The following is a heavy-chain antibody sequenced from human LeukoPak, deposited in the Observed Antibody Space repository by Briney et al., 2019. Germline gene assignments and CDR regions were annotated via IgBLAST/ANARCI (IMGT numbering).Heavy chain of an antibody. CDR1: GGSISRYY. J-gene: IGHJ3*02. CDR3: ARSLSRVRYSYGAGAPFDI. D-gene: IGHD5-18*01. V-gene: IGHV4-59*01. CDR2: IYYSGNT. Sequence: SETLSLTCTVSGGSISRYYWSWIRQPQGKGLEWVGYIYYSGNTNYNPSLKSRVTISVDTSKNQFSLKLSSVTAADTAVYYCARSLSRVRYSYGAGAPFDIWGQGTMVTVSS.